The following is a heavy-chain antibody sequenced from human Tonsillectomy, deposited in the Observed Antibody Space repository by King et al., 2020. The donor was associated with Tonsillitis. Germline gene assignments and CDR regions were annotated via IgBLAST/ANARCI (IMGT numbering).Heavy chain of an antibody. CDR1: GFSLSNARMG. CDR2: IFSNDEK. CDR3: ARIREYSSSWYNWFDP. D-gene: IGHD6-13*01. Sequence: VTLKESGPVLVKPTETLTLTCTVSGFSLSNARMGVSWIRQPPGQALEWLAHIFSNDEKSYSTSLKSRLTISKDTSKSQVVLTMTNMDPVDTATYYCARIREYSSSWYNWFDPWGQGTLVTVSS. J-gene: IGHJ5*02. V-gene: IGHV2-26*01.